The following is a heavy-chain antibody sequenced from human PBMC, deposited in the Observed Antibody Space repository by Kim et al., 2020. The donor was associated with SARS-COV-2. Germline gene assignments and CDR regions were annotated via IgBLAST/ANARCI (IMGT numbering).Heavy chain of an antibody. Sequence: GGSLRLSCAASGFTFSSYGMHWVRQAPGKGLEWVAVISYDGSNKYYADSVKGRFTISRDNSKNTLYLQMNSLRAEDTAVYYCAKDLSSAPWIQLWLGSAFDIWGQGTMVTVSS. CDR2: ISYDGSNK. J-gene: IGHJ3*02. CDR3: AKDLSSAPWIQLWLGSAFDI. V-gene: IGHV3-30*18. CDR1: GFTFSSYG. D-gene: IGHD5-18*01.